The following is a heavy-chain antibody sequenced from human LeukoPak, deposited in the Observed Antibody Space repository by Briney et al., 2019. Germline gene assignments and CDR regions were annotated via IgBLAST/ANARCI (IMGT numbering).Heavy chain of an antibody. Sequence: SETLSLTCTVSGGSISSGSYYWSWIRQPAGKGLEWIGRIYTSGSTNYNPSLKSRVTISVDTSKNQFSLKLSSVTAADTAVYYCARALLWFGELFDPWGQGTLATVSS. CDR3: ARALLWFGELFDP. J-gene: IGHJ5*02. CDR2: IYTSGST. D-gene: IGHD3-10*01. CDR1: GGSISSGSYY. V-gene: IGHV4-61*02.